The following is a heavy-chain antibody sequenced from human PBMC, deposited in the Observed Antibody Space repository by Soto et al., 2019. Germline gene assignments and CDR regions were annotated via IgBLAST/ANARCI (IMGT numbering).Heavy chain of an antibody. V-gene: IGHV4-4*02. CDR3: ARSAGWYAVHS. J-gene: IGHJ4*02. CDR1: GDSVSSPYY. CDR2: VFHTGTT. Sequence: QVQLQESGPGLVKPSGTLSLTCAVSGDSVSSPYYWCWVRQPPGKGLEWIGEVFHTGTTSYNPSLRSRVTIPMDKSNNQFSLALRSVTAADSAVYYCARSAGWYAVHSWGPGTLVIVSS. D-gene: IGHD6-19*01.